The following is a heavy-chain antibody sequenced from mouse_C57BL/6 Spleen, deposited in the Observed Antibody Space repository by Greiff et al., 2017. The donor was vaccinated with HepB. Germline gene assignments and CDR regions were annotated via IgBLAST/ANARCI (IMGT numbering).Heavy chain of an antibody. CDR1: GYTFTSYW. CDR2: IDPSDSYT. J-gene: IGHJ2*01. D-gene: IGHD2-5*01. CDR3: AREGDSNYFDY. Sequence: QVQLQQPGAELVKPGASVKLSCKASGYTFTSYWMQWVKQRPGQGLEWIGEIDPSDSYTNYNQKFKGKATLTVDTSSSTAYMQLSSLTSEDSAVYYCAREGDSNYFDYWGQGTTLTVSS. V-gene: IGHV1-50*01.